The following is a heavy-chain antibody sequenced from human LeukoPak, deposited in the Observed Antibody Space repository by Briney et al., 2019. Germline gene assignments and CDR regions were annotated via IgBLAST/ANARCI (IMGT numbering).Heavy chain of an antibody. D-gene: IGHD2-21*01. CDR3: ARGGGYCGGDCYGIDY. J-gene: IGHJ4*02. CDR2: ISGSSSYI. CDR1: GFTFSSYT. Sequence: PGRSLRLSCAASGFTFSSYTMKWVRQAPGKGLEWVSSISGSSSYIYYADSVQGRFTISRDNAKNSLYLQLNSLRVEDTAVYYCARGGGYCGGDCYGIDYWGQGTLVTVSS. V-gene: IGHV3-21*01.